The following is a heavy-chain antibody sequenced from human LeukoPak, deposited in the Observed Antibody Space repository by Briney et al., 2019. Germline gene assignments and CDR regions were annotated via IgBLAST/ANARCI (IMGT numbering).Heavy chain of an antibody. D-gene: IGHD5-18*01. Sequence: SVTVSCKASGCTLSIYANSWVRQAPGQGLEWMGGIIPISPTANYSQKSHGRVTITTDEFTTTMELSRLRSEDTAVYYCAIGGVSDTTLVSWFDLWGQGNLVIVSS. J-gene: IGHJ5*02. CDR3: AIGGVSDTTLVSWFDL. CDR1: GCTLSIYA. CDR2: IIPISPTA. V-gene: IGHV1-69*05.